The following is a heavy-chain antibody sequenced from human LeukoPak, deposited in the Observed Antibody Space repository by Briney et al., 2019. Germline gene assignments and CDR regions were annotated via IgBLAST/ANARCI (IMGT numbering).Heavy chain of an antibody. CDR3: ATAFAGNLVDG. J-gene: IGHJ4*02. Sequence: WASVKVSCKVSVYTLSDLSMHCARQAPGKGLEWMGSFSLEDGEKVYAQKFQGRVTMTEDTSTDTAYIELSSLRSEDTAVYYCATAFAGNLVDGWDQGTLVTVSA. D-gene: IGHD1-14*01. CDR2: FSLEDGEK. CDR1: VYTLSDLS. V-gene: IGHV1-24*01.